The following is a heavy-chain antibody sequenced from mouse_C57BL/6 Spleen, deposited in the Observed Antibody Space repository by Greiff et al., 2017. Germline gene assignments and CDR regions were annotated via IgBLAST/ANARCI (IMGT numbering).Heavy chain of an antibody. CDR1: GYAFSSYW. Sequence: VQLQQSGAELVKPGASVKISCKASGYAFSSYWMNWVKQRPGKGLEWIGQIYPGDGDTNYNGKFKGKATLTADKSSSTAYMQLSSLTSEDSAVYFCARGNYDSLYAMDYWGQGTSVTVSS. D-gene: IGHD2-4*01. J-gene: IGHJ4*01. CDR3: ARGNYDSLYAMDY. V-gene: IGHV1-80*01. CDR2: IYPGDGDT.